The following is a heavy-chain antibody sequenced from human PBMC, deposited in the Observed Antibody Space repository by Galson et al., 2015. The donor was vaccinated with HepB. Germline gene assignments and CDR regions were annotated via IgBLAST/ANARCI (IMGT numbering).Heavy chain of an antibody. Sequence: SLRLSCAASGFRFSSNGMHWVRQAPGKGPEWVAVILHDGSKKNYADSVKGRFTISRDNSKNTLYLQMDSLRDEDTAVYYCAREGIDAHCPGDIDYWGQGALVTVSS. CDR3: AREGIDAHCPGDIDY. CDR2: ILHDGSKK. J-gene: IGHJ4*02. CDR1: GFRFSSNG. V-gene: IGHV3-30*03. D-gene: IGHD3-16*01.